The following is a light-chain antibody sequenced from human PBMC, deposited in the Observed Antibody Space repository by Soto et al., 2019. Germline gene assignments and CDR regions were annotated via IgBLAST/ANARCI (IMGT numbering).Light chain of an antibody. CDR3: CSYGGDRI. J-gene: IGLJ2*01. CDR2: EVN. CDR1: SSNVGGYNF. V-gene: IGLV2-23*02. Sequence: QSVLTQPASVSGSPGQSIAISCTGTSSNVGGYNFVSWYQQHPGKAPKLLIYEVNKRPSGVSNRFSGSKSDNTASLTISGLQADDEADYYCCSYGGDRIFGGGTKVTVL.